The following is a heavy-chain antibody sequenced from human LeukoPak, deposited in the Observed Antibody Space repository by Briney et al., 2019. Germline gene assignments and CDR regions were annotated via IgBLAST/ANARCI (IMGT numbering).Heavy chain of an antibody. Sequence: SETLSLTCTVSGGSLSGHYGSWIRQPPGKRLEWIGYVSYTGRTKYNPSLQSRVTISIETSKSQFSRKLTSVTSADTAVYSCARLLDNDISGDPDTFDVWGQGTTVIVSS. J-gene: IGHJ3*01. V-gene: IGHV4-59*11. CDR1: GGSLSGHY. CDR2: VSYTGRT. CDR3: ARLLDNDISGDPDTFDV. D-gene: IGHD3-22*01.